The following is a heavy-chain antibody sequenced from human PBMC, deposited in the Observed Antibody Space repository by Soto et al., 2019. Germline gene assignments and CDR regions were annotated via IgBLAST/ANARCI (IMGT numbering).Heavy chain of an antibody. CDR3: ARGGSITLIRGITSFDY. CDR1: GFTFSSYW. CDR2: INSDGSSI. Sequence: EVQLVESGGGLVQPGGSLRLSCVASGFTFSSYWMHWVRQAPGKGLIWVSRINSDGSSISYADSVKGRFTISRDNARNTVYLQMNSLSAEDTAVYYCARGGSITLIRGITSFDYWGQVTLVTLSS. V-gene: IGHV3-74*01. J-gene: IGHJ4*02. D-gene: IGHD3-10*01.